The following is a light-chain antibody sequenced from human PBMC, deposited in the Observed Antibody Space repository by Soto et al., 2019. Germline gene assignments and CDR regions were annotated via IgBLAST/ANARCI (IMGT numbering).Light chain of an antibody. J-gene: IGKJ1*01. V-gene: IGKV3-20*01. CDR2: GTS. CDR3: QQYGDSPPT. CDR1: QSVSSNS. Sequence: EIVLTQSPGTLSLSPGESATLSCRASQSVSSNSLAWYRRNPGQPPSLLIYGTSNGATDIPGGFSGSGSGTDFTLTITRQEPEDCAVYFCQQYGDSPPTFDQGTKVEVK.